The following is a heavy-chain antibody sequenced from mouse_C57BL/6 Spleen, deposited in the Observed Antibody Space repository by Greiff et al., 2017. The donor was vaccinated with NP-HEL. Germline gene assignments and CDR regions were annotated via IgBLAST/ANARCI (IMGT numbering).Heavy chain of an antibody. V-gene: IGHV5-17*01. J-gene: IGHJ2*01. CDR1: GFTFSDYG. D-gene: IGHD1-1*01. Sequence: EVHLVESGGGLVKPGGSLKLSCAASGFTFSDYGMHWVRQAPEKGLEWVAYISSGSSTIYYADTVKGRFTISRDNAKNTLFLQMTSLRSEDTAMYYCARGITTVLDYWGQGTTLTVSS. CDR2: ISSGSSTI. CDR3: ARGITTVLDY.